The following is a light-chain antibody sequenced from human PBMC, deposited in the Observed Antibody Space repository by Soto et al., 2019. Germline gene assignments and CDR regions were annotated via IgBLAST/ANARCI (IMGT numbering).Light chain of an antibody. V-gene: IGLV1-40*01. CDR3: QSYDSSLSGSV. Sequence: QSVLTQPPSVSGAPGQRVTISCTGSSSNIGAGYDVHWYQQLPGTAPKLLIYGNNNRPSGVPDRLSRSKSGTSASLAITGLQAEDEADYYCQSYDSSLSGSVFGGGTKLTVL. J-gene: IGLJ2*01. CDR2: GNN. CDR1: SSNIGAGYD.